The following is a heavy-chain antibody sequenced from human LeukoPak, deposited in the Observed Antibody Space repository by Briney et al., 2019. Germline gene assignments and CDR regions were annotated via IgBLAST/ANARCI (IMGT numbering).Heavy chain of an antibody. Sequence: GGSLRLSCAASGLRFSDYYVSWIRQAPGKGLQWVSYISSGGDIMHYADSVKGRFTISRDSSKNTLYLQMNSLRAGDAAVYYCAKAPVTTCSGAYCYPFDYWSQGTLVTVSS. CDR3: AKAPVTTCSGAYCYPFDY. J-gene: IGHJ4*02. CDR1: GLRFSDYY. CDR2: ISSGGDIM. D-gene: IGHD2-15*01. V-gene: IGHV3-11*01.